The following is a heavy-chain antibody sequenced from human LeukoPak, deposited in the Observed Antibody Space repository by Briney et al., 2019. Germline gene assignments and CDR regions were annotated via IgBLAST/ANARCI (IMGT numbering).Heavy chain of an antibody. J-gene: IGHJ4*02. CDR1: GYTFTSYY. CDR2: INPSGGGT. D-gene: IGHD2-2*01. CDR3: ARDQVWEYQLPSFDY. Sequence: ASVKVSCKASGYTFTSYYIHWVRQAPGQGLEWMGIINPSGGGTSYAQKFQGRVTMTRDTSTSTVYMELGSLRSEDTAVYYCARDQVWEYQLPSFDYWGQGTLVTVSS. V-gene: IGHV1-46*01.